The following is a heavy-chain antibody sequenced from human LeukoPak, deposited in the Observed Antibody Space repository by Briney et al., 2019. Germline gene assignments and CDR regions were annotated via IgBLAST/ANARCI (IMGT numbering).Heavy chain of an antibody. CDR1: GFTFSSYS. CDR2: IKQDGSEK. V-gene: IGHV3-7*01. Sequence: GGSLRLSCAASGFTFSSYSMNWVRQAPGKGLEWVANIKQDGSEKYYVDSVKGRFTISRDNAKNSLYLQMNSLRAEDTAVYYCARDRRPIVVVPAADRPNAFDIWGQGTMVTVSS. J-gene: IGHJ3*02. D-gene: IGHD2-2*01. CDR3: ARDRRPIVVVPAADRPNAFDI.